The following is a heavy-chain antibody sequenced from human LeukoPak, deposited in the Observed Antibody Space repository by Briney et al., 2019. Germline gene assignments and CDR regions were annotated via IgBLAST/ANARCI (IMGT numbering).Heavy chain of an antibody. CDR2: TYAGGAS. D-gene: IGHD2-21*02. CDR1: GFNISKTY. J-gene: IGHJ5*02. CDR3: ARGDSSKWWGLDP. Sequence: GGSLRLSCAASGFNISKTYLMWARQAPGKRLEWVSVTYAGGASWYGDFVEGRFTISRDNSKNTVHLQMSGLRGDDTAIYYCARGDSSKWWGLDPWGQGTLVTVAS. V-gene: IGHV3-53*01.